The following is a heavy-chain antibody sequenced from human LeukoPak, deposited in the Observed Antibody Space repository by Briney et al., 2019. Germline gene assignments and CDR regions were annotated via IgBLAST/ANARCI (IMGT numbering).Heavy chain of an antibody. CDR3: ARVRDGYNDAYDI. J-gene: IGHJ3*02. CDR2: IKPSGDHT. CDR1: GYTFTGYY. Sequence: GASVKVSCKASGYTFTGYYMHWVRQDPGQRLEWMGIIKPSGDHTNYAQKFQDRVTMTRDTSASTVYMELSSLKSEDTAVYYCARVRDGYNDAYDIWGQGTMVTVTS. V-gene: IGHV1-46*01. D-gene: IGHD5-24*01.